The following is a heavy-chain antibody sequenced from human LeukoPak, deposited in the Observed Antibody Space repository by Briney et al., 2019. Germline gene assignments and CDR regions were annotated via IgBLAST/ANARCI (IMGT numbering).Heavy chain of an antibody. V-gene: IGHV1-46*01. CDR3: GRSVAFREIPRDF. J-gene: IGHJ4*02. Sequence: GASVKVSCKASGYTFTSYYLYWVRQAPGQGLEWMGVINPSGGSTTSAQKFQGRVTMTRDTSTSTVYMELRSLRSEDTAVYYCGRSVAFREIPRDFWGQGTLVTVSS. D-gene: IGHD2-21*01. CDR2: INPSGGST. CDR1: GYTFTSYY.